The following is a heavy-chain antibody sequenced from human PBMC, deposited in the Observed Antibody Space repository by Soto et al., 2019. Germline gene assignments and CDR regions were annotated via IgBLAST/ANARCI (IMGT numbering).Heavy chain of an antibody. CDR1: GYTLTELS. CDR3: ATWDDILTGYYRGRGHDAFDI. V-gene: IGHV1-24*01. CDR2: FDPEDGET. D-gene: IGHD3-9*01. J-gene: IGHJ3*02. Sequence: ASVKVSCKVSGYTLTELSMHWVRQAPGKGLEWMGGFDPEDGETIYAQKFQGRVTMTEDTSTDTAYMELSSLRSEDTAVYYCATWDDILTGYYRGRGHDAFDIWGQGTMVTVSS.